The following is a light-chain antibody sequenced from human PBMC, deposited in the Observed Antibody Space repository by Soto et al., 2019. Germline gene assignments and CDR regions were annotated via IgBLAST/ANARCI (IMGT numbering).Light chain of an antibody. Sequence: EIVMTQSPATLSVSPGETATLSCRASEGVSSYLAWYQQKPGQAPRLLIYDASNRATGIPARFSGSGSGTEFTLTISSLQSEDFAVYYCQQYNNWPPWTFGQGTKV. CDR1: EGVSSY. CDR3: QQYNNWPPWT. V-gene: IGKV3-15*01. CDR2: DAS. J-gene: IGKJ1*01.